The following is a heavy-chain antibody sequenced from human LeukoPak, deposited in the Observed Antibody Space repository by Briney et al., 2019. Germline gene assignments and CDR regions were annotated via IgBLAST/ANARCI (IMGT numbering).Heavy chain of an antibody. Sequence: SQTLSLTCTVSGGSISSATYYWTWIRQPAGKGLEWIGRIYTSGSTNYNPSLKSRVTISVDTSKNQFSLKLSSVTAADTAVYYCARNSCPSGSCYDNRGYFDYWGQGTLVTVSS. V-gene: IGHV4-61*02. D-gene: IGHD2-15*01. J-gene: IGHJ4*02. CDR2: IYTSGST. CDR1: GGSISSATYY. CDR3: ARNSCPSGSCYDNRGYFDY.